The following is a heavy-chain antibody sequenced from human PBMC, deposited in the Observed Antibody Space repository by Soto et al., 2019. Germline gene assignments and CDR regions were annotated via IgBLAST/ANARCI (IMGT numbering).Heavy chain of an antibody. V-gene: IGHV4-4*07. CDR1: GGSISSYY. D-gene: IGHD6-13*01. Sequence: SETLSLTCTVSGGSISSYYWSWIRQPAGKGLEWIGRIYTSGSTNYHPSLKSRVTMSVDTSKNQFSLKLSSVTAADTAVYYCARQLPGYSSSWRNWFDPRGQGTLVTVAS. CDR2: IYTSGST. CDR3: ARQLPGYSSSWRNWFDP. J-gene: IGHJ5*02.